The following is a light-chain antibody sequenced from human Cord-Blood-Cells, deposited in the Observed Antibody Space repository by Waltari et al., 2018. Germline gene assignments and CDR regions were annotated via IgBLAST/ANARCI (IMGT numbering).Light chain of an antibody. J-gene: IGKJ1*01. Sequence: IVLTPSPGTLSLSPGERATLSCRASQSVSSSYLAWYQQKPGQAPRLLIYGASSRATGIPDRFSGSGSGTDFTLTISRLEPEDFAVYYWQQYGSSRTFGQGTKVEIK. CDR3: QQYGSSRT. CDR2: GAS. CDR1: QSVSSSY. V-gene: IGKV3-20*01.